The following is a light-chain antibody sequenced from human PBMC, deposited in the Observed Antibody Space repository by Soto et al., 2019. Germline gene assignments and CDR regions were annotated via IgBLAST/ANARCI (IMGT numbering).Light chain of an antibody. J-gene: IGKJ3*01. V-gene: IGKV1-39*01. CDR2: AAS. CDR3: HQTYSVPPT. Sequence: DIQMTQSPSSLSASVGDRVTITCRASQSIGNFLNWYQQKPGKPPKLLIYAASSLQNGVPSGFSGSGSGIDFTLTISSLQPEDFATYYCHQTYSVPPTFGPGTKVDTK. CDR1: QSIGNF.